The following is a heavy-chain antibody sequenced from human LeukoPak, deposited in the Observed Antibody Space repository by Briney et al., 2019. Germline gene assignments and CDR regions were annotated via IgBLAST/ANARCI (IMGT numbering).Heavy chain of an antibody. J-gene: IGHJ5*02. Sequence: GRSLRLSCAASGFTFSSYGMHWVRQIPGKGLEWVAVTSFDSKHYADSVESRFTISRDNPKKTLYLQMSDLREEDTAMYFCARGNHIYGDQSLDTWGRGTLLTVSS. D-gene: IGHD2-21*02. V-gene: IGHV3-30*19. CDR1: GFTFSSYG. CDR3: ARGNHIYGDQSLDT. CDR2: TSFDSK.